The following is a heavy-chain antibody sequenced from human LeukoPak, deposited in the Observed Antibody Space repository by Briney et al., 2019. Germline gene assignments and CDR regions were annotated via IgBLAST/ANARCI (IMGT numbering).Heavy chain of an antibody. D-gene: IGHD3-3*01. CDR3: ARGGDFWSGYKTHEYGLDV. J-gene: IGHJ6*02. CDR2: ISYDGSKK. CDR1: GFTFSSYA. Sequence: PGGSLRLSCAASGFTFSSYAMHWVRQAPGKGLEWAAVISYDGSKKYHADSVKGRFTISRDNSNKMQYLEMDSLRADDTAVYYCARGGDFWSGYKTHEYGLDVWGQGTTVTVSS. V-gene: IGHV3-30-3*01.